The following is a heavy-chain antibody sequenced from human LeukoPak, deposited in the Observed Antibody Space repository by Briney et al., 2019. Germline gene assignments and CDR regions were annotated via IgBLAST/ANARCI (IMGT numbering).Heavy chain of an antibody. D-gene: IGHD5-12*01. CDR1: GFTFSSYE. CDR3: AINGGGDSGYGNFDY. CDR2: INWNSDSI. V-gene: IGHV3-9*01. Sequence: GGSLRLSCAASGFTFSSYEMNWVRQAPGKGLEWVSGINWNSDSIGYADSVKGRFTTSRDNAKNSLYLQMNSLRAEDTAFYYCAINGGGDSGYGNFDYWGQGTLVTVSS. J-gene: IGHJ4*02.